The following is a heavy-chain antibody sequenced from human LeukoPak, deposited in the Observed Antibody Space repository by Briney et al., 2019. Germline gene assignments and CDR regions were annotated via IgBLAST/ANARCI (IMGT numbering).Heavy chain of an antibody. CDR1: GFTFSSYW. J-gene: IGHJ4*02. D-gene: IGHD5-12*01. V-gene: IGHV3-7*01. CDR3: ARVVATILWHY. Sequence: GGSLRLSCAASGFTFSSYWMSWVRQAPGKGLEWVANIKQDGSEKYYVDSVKGRFTISRDNAKNSLYLQMNTLRAEDTAVYYCARVVATILWHYWGQGTLVTVSS. CDR2: IKQDGSEK.